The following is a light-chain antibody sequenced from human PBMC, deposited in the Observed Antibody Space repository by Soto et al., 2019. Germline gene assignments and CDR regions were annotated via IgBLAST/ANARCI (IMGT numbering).Light chain of an antibody. Sequence: QSVLTQPASVSGSPGQSITISCTGTSSDIGGYNYVSWYQQHPGKVPKLMIHDVSNRPSGGSNRFAGSKSGNPPSLTISGLQAEDEADYYCNSYTSSNPYVFGTGTKVTVL. V-gene: IGLV2-14*01. CDR3: NSYTSSNPYV. J-gene: IGLJ1*01. CDR1: SSDIGGYNY. CDR2: DVS.